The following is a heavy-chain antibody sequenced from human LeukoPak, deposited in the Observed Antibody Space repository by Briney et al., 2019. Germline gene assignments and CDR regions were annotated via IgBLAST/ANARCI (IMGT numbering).Heavy chain of an antibody. CDR3: ASGQQWLPGPYDY. CDR2: IYYSWST. V-gene: IGHV4-39*07. D-gene: IGHD6-19*01. CDR1: GGSISSYY. Sequence: SETLSLTCTVSGGSISSYYWGWIRQPPGKGLELIGSIYYSWSTYYNPSLKSRVTISVDTSKNQCSLKLSSVTAADTAIYYCASGQQWLPGPYDYWGQGILVTVSS. J-gene: IGHJ4*02.